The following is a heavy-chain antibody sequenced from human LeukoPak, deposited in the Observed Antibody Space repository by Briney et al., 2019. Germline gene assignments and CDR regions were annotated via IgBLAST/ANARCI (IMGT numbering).Heavy chain of an antibody. CDR2: IYYRGST. CDR3: ARDSPRNYYDSSGFDY. Sequence: SETLSLTCTVSGGSISSSSYYWGWIRQPPGKGVEWIGRIYYRGSTYYNPSLKSRVTMSVDTSKNQFSLKLSSVTAADTAVYYCARDSPRNYYDSSGFDYWGQGTLVTVSS. CDR1: GGSISSSSYY. J-gene: IGHJ4*02. V-gene: IGHV4-39*01. D-gene: IGHD3-22*01.